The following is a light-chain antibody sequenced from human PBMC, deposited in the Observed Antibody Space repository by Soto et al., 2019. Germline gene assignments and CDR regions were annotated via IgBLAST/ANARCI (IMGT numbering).Light chain of an antibody. CDR2: DTS. CDR3: QQYSNSAPVT. Sequence: VMLTQSPGTLSLSPGERTTLACRASQSVSSNHLAWYQQISGQSPRLLIYDTSSRAAGIPDRFSGSWSGADFTLTISRLEPEDFAVYFCQQYSNSAPVTFGQGTRLEIK. CDR1: QSVSSNH. J-gene: IGKJ5*01. V-gene: IGKV3-20*01.